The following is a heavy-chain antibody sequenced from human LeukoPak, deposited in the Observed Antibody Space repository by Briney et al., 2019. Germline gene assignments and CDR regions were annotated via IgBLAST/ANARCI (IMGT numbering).Heavy chain of an antibody. V-gene: IGHV3-30*02. CDR3: AKGYSYADY. J-gene: IGHJ4*02. Sequence: GGSLRLSCAASGFTFSRYGMHWVRQAPGKGLEWVAVIWYDGSNKYYAESVKGRFTISRDNSKNTLHLQMNSLRAEDTAVYYCAKGYSYADYWGQGTLVTVSS. CDR1: GFTFSRYG. D-gene: IGHD5-18*01. CDR2: IWYDGSNK.